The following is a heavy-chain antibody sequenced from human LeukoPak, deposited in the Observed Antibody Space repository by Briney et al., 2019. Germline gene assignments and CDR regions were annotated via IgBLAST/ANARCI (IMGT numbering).Heavy chain of an antibody. Sequence: PSETLSLTCAVYGGSFSGYYWSWIRQPPGKGLEWIGEINHSGSTNYNPSLKSRVTISVDTSKNQFSLKLSSVTAADTAVYYCARDVRVTGSWYFDLWGRGTLVTVSS. J-gene: IGHJ2*01. CDR2: INHSGST. CDR3: ARDVRVTGSWYFDL. V-gene: IGHV4-34*01. CDR1: GGSFSGYY. D-gene: IGHD3-9*01.